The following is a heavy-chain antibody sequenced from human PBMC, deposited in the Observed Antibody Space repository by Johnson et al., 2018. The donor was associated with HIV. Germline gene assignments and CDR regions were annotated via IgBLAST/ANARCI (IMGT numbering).Heavy chain of an antibody. Sequence: QVQLVESGGGVVQPGRSLRLSCAASGFTFSNYAMHWVRQAPGKGLEWVAVISYAGSNKYYADSVKGRFTISRDNSENTLYLQMNSLRPEDTAVYYCARGWGGQQPIWGQGTMVTVSS. J-gene: IGHJ3*02. CDR2: ISYAGSNK. CDR1: GFTFSNYA. V-gene: IGHV3-30*04. CDR3: ARGWGGQQPI. D-gene: IGHD3-16*01.